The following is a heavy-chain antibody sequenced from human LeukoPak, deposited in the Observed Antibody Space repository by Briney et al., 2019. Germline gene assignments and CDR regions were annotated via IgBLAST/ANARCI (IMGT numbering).Heavy chain of an antibody. CDR2: IYYSGST. CDR1: GGSTSSYY. V-gene: IGHV4-59*01. J-gene: IGHJ3*02. CDR3: ARVRPDGYCSGGSCQSGAFDI. Sequence: SETLSLTCTVSGGSTSSYYWSWIRQPPGKGLEWIGYIYYSGSTNYNPSLKSRVTISVDTSKNQFSLKPSSVTAADTAVYYCARVRPDGYCSGGSCQSGAFDIWGQGTMVTVSS. D-gene: IGHD2-15*01.